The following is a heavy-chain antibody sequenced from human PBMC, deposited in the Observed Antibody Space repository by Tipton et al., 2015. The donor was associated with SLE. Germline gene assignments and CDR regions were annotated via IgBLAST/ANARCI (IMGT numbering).Heavy chain of an antibody. D-gene: IGHD2-8*02. CDR1: GYSISSGYY. CDR2: LYHSGST. J-gene: IGHJ4*02. Sequence: TLSLTCSVSGYSISSGYYWGWIRQPPGKGLEWIGSLYHSGSTYYNPSLKSRVTISLDTSKNQFSLKLSSVTAADTAVYYCARDVGGYNTGWFPYYFDYWGQGTLVTVSS. V-gene: IGHV4-38-2*02. CDR3: ARDVGGYNTGWFPYYFDY.